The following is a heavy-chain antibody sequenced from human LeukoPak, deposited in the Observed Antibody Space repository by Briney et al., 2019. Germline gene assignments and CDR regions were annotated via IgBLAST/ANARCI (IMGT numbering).Heavy chain of an antibody. V-gene: IGHV1-69*01. CDR1: GGTFSSYA. CDR3: ARDIGSGGPFDY. Sequence: GGSLRLSCAASGGTFSSYAISWVRQAPGQGLEWMGGIIPIFGTANYAQKFQGRVTITADESTSTAYMELSSLRSEDTAVYYCARDIGSGGPFDYWGQGTLVTVSS. J-gene: IGHJ4*02. CDR2: IIPIFGTA. D-gene: IGHD1-26*01.